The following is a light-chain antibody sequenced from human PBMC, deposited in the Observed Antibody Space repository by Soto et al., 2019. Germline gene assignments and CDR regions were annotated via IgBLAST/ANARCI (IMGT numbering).Light chain of an antibody. CDR3: QQHYNTPFT. CDR1: QTLFYNSINKNY. Sequence: DIVLTQSPESLAVSLGERATINCRSSQTLFYNSINKNYLLWYQQKPGQPPKLLIYWASSRESGVPDRFGGNGSGTDFTLTINCLQAEDVAVYYCQQHYNTPFTFGGGTKVEVK. V-gene: IGKV4-1*01. CDR2: WAS. J-gene: IGKJ4*01.